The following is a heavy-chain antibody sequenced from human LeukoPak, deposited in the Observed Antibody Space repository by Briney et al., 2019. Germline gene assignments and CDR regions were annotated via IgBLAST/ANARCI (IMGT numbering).Heavy chain of an antibody. CDR1: GGTFSSYA. CDR2: IIPIFGTA. V-gene: IGHV1-69*13. CDR3: ARGYWTTSIWFRELPDY. Sequence: GASVKVSCKASGGTFSSYAISWVRQAPGQGLEWMGGIIPIFGTANYAQKFQGRVTITADESTSTAYMELSSLRSEDTAVYYCARGYWTTSIWFRELPDYWGQGTLVTVSS. J-gene: IGHJ4*02. D-gene: IGHD3-10*01.